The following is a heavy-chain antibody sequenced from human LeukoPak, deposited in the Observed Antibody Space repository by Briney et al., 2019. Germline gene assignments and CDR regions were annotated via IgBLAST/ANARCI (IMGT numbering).Heavy chain of an antibody. CDR1: GGSVSTYY. Sequence: RPSETLSLTCSISGGSVSTYYWNWIRQSPGKGLEWIGFVYSGGSSNYNPSLKSRVAMSVDKSRNQFSLRLRSVTAADTAVYYCASPRSYYDSSGYYISWGQGTLVTVSS. CDR3: ASPRSYYDSSGYYIS. CDR2: VYSGGSS. D-gene: IGHD3-22*01. J-gene: IGHJ5*02. V-gene: IGHV4-59*02.